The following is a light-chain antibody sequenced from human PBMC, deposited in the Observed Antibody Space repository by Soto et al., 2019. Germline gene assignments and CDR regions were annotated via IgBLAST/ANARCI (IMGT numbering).Light chain of an antibody. CDR1: QTISSW. J-gene: IGKJ5*01. CDR2: KAS. CDR3: QQYNSYST. V-gene: IGKV1-5*03. Sequence: DIHMTQAPSTLSASVGDRVTITCRASQTISSWLAWYQQKPGKAPKLLIYKASSLESGVPSRFSGSGSGTEFTLTISSLQPDDFATYYRQQYNSYSTFGQGTRLEIK.